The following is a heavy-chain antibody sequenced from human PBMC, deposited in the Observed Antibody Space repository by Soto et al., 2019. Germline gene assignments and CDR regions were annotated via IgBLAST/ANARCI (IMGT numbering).Heavy chain of an antibody. J-gene: IGHJ6*02. D-gene: IGHD3-3*01. CDR2: INHSGST. V-gene: IGHV4-34*01. CDR3: ARLGFWSGYYGMDV. CDR1: GGSFSGYY. Sequence: SETLSLTCAVYGGSFSGYYWSWIRQPPGEGLEWIGEINHSGSTNYNPSLKSRVTISVDTSKNQFSLKLSSVTAADTAVYYCARLGFWSGYYGMDVWGQGTTVTVSS.